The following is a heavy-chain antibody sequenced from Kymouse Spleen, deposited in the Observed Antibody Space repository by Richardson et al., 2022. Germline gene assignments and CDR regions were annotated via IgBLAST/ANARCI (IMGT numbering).Heavy chain of an antibody. V-gene: IGHV3-11*01. CDR2: ISSSGSTI. CDR3: ARGRGSGSYYTDYYYYGMDV. CDR1: GFTFSDYY. J-gene: IGHJ6*02. D-gene: IGHD3-10*01. Sequence: QVQLVESGGGLVKPGGSLRLSCAASGFTFSDYYMSWIRQAPGKGLEWVSYISSSGSTIYYADSVKGRFTISRDNAKNSLYLQMNSLRAEDTAVYYCARGRGSGSYYTDYYYYGMDVWGQGTTVTVSS.